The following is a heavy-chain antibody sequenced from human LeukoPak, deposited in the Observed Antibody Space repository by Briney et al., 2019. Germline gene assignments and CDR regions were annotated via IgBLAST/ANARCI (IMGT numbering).Heavy chain of an antibody. V-gene: IGHV4-59*08. J-gene: IGHJ4*02. D-gene: IGHD5-18*01. CDR3: ARRDTAMVALDY. CDR1: GGSISSYY. CDR2: IYYSGST. Sequence: SETLSLTCTVSGGSISSYYWSWIRQPPGKGLEWIGYIYYSGSTNYNPSLKSRVTISVDTSKNQFSLKLSSVTAADTAVYYCARRDTAMVALDYWGQGTLVTVSS.